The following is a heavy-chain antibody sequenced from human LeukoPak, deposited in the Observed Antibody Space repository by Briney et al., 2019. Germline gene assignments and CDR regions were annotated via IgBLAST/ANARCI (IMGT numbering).Heavy chain of an antibody. V-gene: IGHV3-30*02. J-gene: IGHJ4*02. CDR2: IRYDGSNK. Sequence: GGSLRLSCAASGFTFSSYGMHWVRQAPGKGLEWVAFIRYDGSNKYYADSVKGRFTISRDNSKNTLYLQMNGLRAEDTAVYYCAKDIIAGPSSSWYRVGVRTYGGNDYWGQGTLVTVSS. D-gene: IGHD6-13*01. CDR3: AKDIIAGPSSSWYRVGVRTYGGNDY. CDR1: GFTFSSYG.